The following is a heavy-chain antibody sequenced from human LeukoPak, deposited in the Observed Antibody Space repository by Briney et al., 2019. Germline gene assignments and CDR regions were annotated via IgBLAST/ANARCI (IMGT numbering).Heavy chain of an antibody. CDR3: ARHVGHYYGSGSLPYYYDY. Sequence: SETLSLTCTVSSDSISVDNYYWGWIRRPPGKGLESIGSIYYSGNTYYNPSLKSRVSISVDTSKNQFSLKVTSVTAADTAVYYCARHVGHYYGSGSLPYYYDYWGQGTLVTVSS. J-gene: IGHJ4*02. D-gene: IGHD3-10*01. CDR2: IYYSGNT. V-gene: IGHV4-39*01. CDR1: SDSISVDNYY.